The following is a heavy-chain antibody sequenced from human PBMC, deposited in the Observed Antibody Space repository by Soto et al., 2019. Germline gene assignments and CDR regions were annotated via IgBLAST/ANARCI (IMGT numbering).Heavy chain of an antibody. CDR1: GGSISSGGYY. CDR2: IYYSGST. J-gene: IGHJ6*03. D-gene: IGHD6-6*01. Sequence: HVQLQESGQGLVKPSQTLSLTCTVSGGSISSGGYYWSWIRQHPGKGLEWIGYIYYSGSTYYNPSLKSRVTISVDTSKNQFSLKLSSVTAADTAVYYCARGYSSSSRHWHYYYYMDVWGKGTTVTVSS. CDR3: ARGYSSSSRHWHYYYYMDV. V-gene: IGHV4-31*03.